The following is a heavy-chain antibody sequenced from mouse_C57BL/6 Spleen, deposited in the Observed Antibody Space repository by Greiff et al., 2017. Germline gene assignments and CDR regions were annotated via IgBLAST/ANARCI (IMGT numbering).Heavy chain of an antibody. Sequence: EVQQVESGGGLVKPGGSLKLSCAASGFTFSSYTMSWVRQTPEKRLEWVATLSGGGGNTYYPDSVKGRFTISRDNAKNTLYLQMSSLRSEDTALYYCARQQGGFAYWGQGTLVTVSA. CDR3: ARQQGGFAY. CDR2: LSGGGGNT. V-gene: IGHV5-9*01. CDR1: GFTFSSYT. J-gene: IGHJ3*01.